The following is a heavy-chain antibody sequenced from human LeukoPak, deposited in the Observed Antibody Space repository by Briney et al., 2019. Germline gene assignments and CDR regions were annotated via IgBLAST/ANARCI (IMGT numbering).Heavy chain of an antibody. D-gene: IGHD2-15*01. CDR1: GFTFSSYS. CDR2: ISSSSSYI. Sequence: PGGSLRLSCAASGFTFSSYSMNWVRQAPGKGLEWVSSISSSSSYIYYADSVKGRFTISRDNAKNSLYLQMNSLRAEDTAVYYCARAGDYCSGGSCYSKAFEIWGQGTMVTVSS. CDR3: ARAGDYCSGGSCYSKAFEI. J-gene: IGHJ3*02. V-gene: IGHV3-21*01.